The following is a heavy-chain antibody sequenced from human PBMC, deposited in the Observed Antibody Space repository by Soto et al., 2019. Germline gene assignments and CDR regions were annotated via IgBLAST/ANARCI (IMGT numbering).Heavy chain of an antibody. J-gene: IGHJ4*02. CDR1: GFTFDDYA. CDR2: ISWNSGNI. D-gene: IGHD3-3*01. V-gene: IGHV3-9*01. Sequence: EVHLVESGGGLVQPGRSLRLSCAASGFTFDDYAMHWVRQVPGKGLEWVSSISWNSGNIVYADSVKGRFTISRDSANNSLYLQVNSLKTEDTALYYCAKGAVTSIFAYFDYWGQGTLVTVSS. CDR3: AKGAVTSIFAYFDY.